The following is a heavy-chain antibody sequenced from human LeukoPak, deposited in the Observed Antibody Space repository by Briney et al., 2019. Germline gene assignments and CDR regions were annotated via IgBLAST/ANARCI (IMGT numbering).Heavy chain of an antibody. CDR1: GGSISSSSYY. D-gene: IGHD1-26*01. Sequence: SETLSLTCTVSGGSISSSSYYWGWIRQPPGKGLEWIGSIYYSGSTYYNPSLKSRVTISVDTSKSQFSLKLSSVTAADTAVYYCARVLGSGSSDAFDIWGQGTMVTVSS. CDR2: IYYSGST. V-gene: IGHV4-39*01. CDR3: ARVLGSGSSDAFDI. J-gene: IGHJ3*02.